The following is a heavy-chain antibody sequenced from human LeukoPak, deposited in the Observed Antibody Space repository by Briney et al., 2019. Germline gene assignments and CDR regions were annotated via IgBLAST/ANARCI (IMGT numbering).Heavy chain of an antibody. CDR1: GFSNAW. J-gene: IGHJ4*02. D-gene: IGHD3-10*01. CDR2: IKSKTDGGTT. Sequence: GGSLRLSCAASGFSNAWMSWVRQAPGKGLERVGRIKSKTDGGTTDYAAPVKGRFTISRDDSKNTLYMQMNSLKTEDTAVYYCTTDSLDYGSGSYFDHWGQGTLVTVSS. V-gene: IGHV3-15*01. CDR3: TTDSLDYGSGSYFDH.